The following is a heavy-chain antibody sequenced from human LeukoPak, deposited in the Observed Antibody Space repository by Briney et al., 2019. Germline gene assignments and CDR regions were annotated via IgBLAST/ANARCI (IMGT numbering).Heavy chain of an antibody. D-gene: IGHD3-22*01. CDR2: ISYDGSNK. Sequence: PGGSLRLSCAASGFTFSSYAMHWVRQAPGKGLEWVAVISYDGSNKYYADSVKGRFTISRDNSKNTLYLQMNSLRAEDTAVYYCARRITMTPGYFDCWGQGTLVTVSS. CDR3: ARRITMTPGYFDC. CDR1: GFTFSSYA. V-gene: IGHV3-30-3*01. J-gene: IGHJ4*02.